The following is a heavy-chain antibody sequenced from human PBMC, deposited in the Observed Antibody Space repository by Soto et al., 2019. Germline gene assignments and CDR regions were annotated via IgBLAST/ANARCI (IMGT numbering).Heavy chain of an antibody. CDR1: GFTVSNNY. CDR3: ARDGGSSGVDY. V-gene: IGHV3-53*01. J-gene: IGHJ4*02. D-gene: IGHD6-19*01. CDR2: IYSGGTT. Sequence: EVQLVESGGGLIQPGGSLRLSCAASGFTVSNNYMSWVRQAPGKGLEWVSVIYSGGTTYYSDSVKGRFTISRDESNNRLYLQMTSLRAEDTAVYSCARDGGSSGVDYWGQGTLVTVSS.